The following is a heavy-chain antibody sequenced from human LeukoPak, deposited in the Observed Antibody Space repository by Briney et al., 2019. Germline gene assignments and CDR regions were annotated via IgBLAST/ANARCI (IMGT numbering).Heavy chain of an antibody. J-gene: IGHJ4*02. CDR2: ISYDGSNK. Sequence: PGGSLGLSCAASGFTFSSYAMHWVRQAPGKGLEWVAVISYDGSNKYYADSVKGRFTISRDNSKNTLYLQMNSLRAEDTAVYYCARGGYCSGGSCYSARDTAMVPLDYWGQGTLVTVSS. D-gene: IGHD2-15*01. CDR3: ARGGYCSGGSCYSARDTAMVPLDY. V-gene: IGHV3-30*04. CDR1: GFTFSSYA.